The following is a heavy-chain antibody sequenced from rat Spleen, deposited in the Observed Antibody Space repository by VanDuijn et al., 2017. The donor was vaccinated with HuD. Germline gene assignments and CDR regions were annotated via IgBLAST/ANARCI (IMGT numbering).Heavy chain of an antibody. CDR2: ISPSGDST. CDR3: ARSVFDY. CDR1: GFIFRNHD. J-gene: IGHJ2*01. Sequence: EVQLVESGGGLVQPGRSLKLSCAASGFIFRNHDMAWVRQAPTKGLEWVASISPSGDSTYYRDSVKGRFTISRDTVENTLYLQMSSLRSEDTATYYCARSVFDYWGQGVMVTVSS. V-gene: IGHV5S13*01.